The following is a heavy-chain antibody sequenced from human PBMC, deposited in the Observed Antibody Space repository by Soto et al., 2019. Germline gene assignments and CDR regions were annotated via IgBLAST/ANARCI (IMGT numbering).Heavy chain of an antibody. CDR1: GYTFTDFY. V-gene: IGHV1-2*02. CDR3: ATGTNGTTGWYHP. D-gene: IGHD1-1*01. CDR2: SNPKTGDT. Sequence: QEQLVQSGTEVKKPGASVTVSCKSSGYTFTDFYLHWLRQAPGQGLEWVGWSNPKTGDTKSSQKFQGRVTMSGETSVSTAYIELTSLPSDDTAMYYCATGTNGTTGWYHPWGQGTRVTVSS. J-gene: IGHJ5*02.